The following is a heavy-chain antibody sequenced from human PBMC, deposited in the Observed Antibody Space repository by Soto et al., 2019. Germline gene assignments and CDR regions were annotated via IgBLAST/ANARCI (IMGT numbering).Heavy chain of an antibody. V-gene: IGHV4-59*08. CDR1: GGSISSYY. CDR3: ARHQSHSSSYVDP. Sequence: SETLSLTCTVSGGSISSYYWSWIRQPPGKGLEWIGNIYYSGSTYYNPSLKSRVTISVDTSKNQFSLKLSSVTAADTAVYYCARHQSHSSSYVDPWGQGTLVTSPQ. J-gene: IGHJ5*02. D-gene: IGHD6-13*01. CDR2: IYYSGST.